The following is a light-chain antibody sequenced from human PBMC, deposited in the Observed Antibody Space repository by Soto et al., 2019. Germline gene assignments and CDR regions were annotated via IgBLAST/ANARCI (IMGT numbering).Light chain of an antibody. V-gene: IGLV2-14*01. CDR3: SSYTSSSTSCV. Sequence: QSVLTQPASVSGSPGQSITISCTGTSSDVGGYNYVSWYQQHPGKAPKLMIYEVSNRPSGVSNRFSGSKSGNTASLTISGLQAEEEADYYCSSYTSSSTSCVFGTGTKVTV. CDR1: SSDVGGYNY. CDR2: EVS. J-gene: IGLJ1*01.